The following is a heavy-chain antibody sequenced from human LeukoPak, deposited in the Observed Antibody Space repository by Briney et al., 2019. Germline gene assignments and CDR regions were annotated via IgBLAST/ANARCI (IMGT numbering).Heavy chain of an antibody. D-gene: IGHD3-22*01. CDR2: INSDGSST. J-gene: IGHJ4*02. V-gene: IGHV3-74*01. CDR3: ARAHRVYDSSDYYFDY. Sequence: PGGSLRLSCGASGFIFSSYWMHWVRQAPGKGLVWVSRINSDGSSTSYADSVKGRFTISRDNAKNTLYLQMNSLRAEDTAVYYCARAHRVYDSSDYYFDYWGQGTLVTVSS. CDR1: GFIFSSYW.